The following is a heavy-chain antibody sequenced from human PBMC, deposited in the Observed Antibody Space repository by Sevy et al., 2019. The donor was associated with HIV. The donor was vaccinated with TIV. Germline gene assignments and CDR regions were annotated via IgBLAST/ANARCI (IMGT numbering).Heavy chain of an antibody. D-gene: IGHD6-13*01. CDR1: GGSTSSYY. CDR2: IYYSGST. CDR3: ARERQLVLDY. J-gene: IGHJ4*02. Sequence: SETLCLTCTVSGGSTSSYYWSWIRQPPGKGLEWIGYIYYSGSTNYNPSLKSRVTISVDTSKNQFSLKLSSVTAADTAVYYCARERQLVLDYWGQGTLVTVSS. V-gene: IGHV4-59*01.